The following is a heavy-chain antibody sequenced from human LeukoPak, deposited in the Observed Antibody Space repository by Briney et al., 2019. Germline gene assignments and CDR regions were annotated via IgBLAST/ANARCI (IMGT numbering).Heavy chain of an antibody. CDR1: GGSISSYY. Sequence: SETLSLTCTVSGGSISSYYWSWIRQPPGKGLEWIGYIYYSGSTWNNPSLKSRVTTSVDTSKNQFSLKVTSVTAADTAVYYCATVVPAARFAYWGQGILVTVSS. D-gene: IGHD2-2*01. V-gene: IGHV4-59*04. CDR3: ATVVPAARFAY. J-gene: IGHJ4*02. CDR2: IYYSGST.